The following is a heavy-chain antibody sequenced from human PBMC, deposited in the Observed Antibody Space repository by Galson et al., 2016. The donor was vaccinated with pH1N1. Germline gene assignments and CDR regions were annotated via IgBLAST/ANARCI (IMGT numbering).Heavy chain of an antibody. CDR1: GFIFSSYA. Sequence: SLRLSCAASGFIFSSYAMTWVRQAPGRGLEWVSSISAGSTATFYADSVKGRLTISRDNPKNSLYLQRTSLGADDTAVYYCAKGGRVGTAGYYYAMDVWGQGTAVTVSS. CDR2: ISAGSTAT. D-gene: IGHD1/OR15-1a*01. CDR3: AKGGRVGTAGYYYAMDV. J-gene: IGHJ6*02. V-gene: IGHV3-23*01.